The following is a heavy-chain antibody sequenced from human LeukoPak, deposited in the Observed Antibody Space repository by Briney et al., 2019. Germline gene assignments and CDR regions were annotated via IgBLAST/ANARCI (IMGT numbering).Heavy chain of an antibody. V-gene: IGHV4-4*08. Sequence: SETLSLTCTVSGGSISSYYWSWIRQPPGKGLEWIGRIYPSGNTNYNPSLKSRVTISLDASKNQFSLNLRSVTAADTAVYYCARDGVVTMELDYWGQGTLVTVPS. J-gene: IGHJ4*02. CDR2: IYPSGNT. CDR1: GGSISSYY. CDR3: ARDGVVTMELDY. D-gene: IGHD3-3*01.